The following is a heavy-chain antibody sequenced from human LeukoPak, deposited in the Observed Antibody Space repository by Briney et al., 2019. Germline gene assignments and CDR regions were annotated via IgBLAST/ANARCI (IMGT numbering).Heavy chain of an antibody. CDR2: ISGSGGST. CDR3: ARGQYHYYDSSWDY. D-gene: IGHD3-22*01. Sequence: GGTLRLSCAASGFTFSSYGMSWVRQAPGKGLEWVSAISGSGGSTYYADSVKGRFTISRDNSKNTLYLQMNSLRAEDTAVYYCARGQYHYYDSSWDYWGQGTLVTVSS. V-gene: IGHV3-23*01. J-gene: IGHJ4*02. CDR1: GFTFSSYG.